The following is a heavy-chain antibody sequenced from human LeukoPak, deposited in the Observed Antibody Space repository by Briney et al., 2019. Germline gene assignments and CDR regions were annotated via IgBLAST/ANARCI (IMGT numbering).Heavy chain of an antibody. CDR3: ARGYNRWFDP. CDR1: GGSISSGSYY. D-gene: IGHD1-14*01. V-gene: IGHV4-61*02. Sequence: PSETLSLTCTVSGGSISSGSYYWSWIRQPAGKGLEWIGRIYTSGSTNYNPSLKSRVTISVDTSKNQFPLKLSSVTAADTAVYYCARGYNRWFDPWGQGTLVTVSS. CDR2: IYTSGST. J-gene: IGHJ5*02.